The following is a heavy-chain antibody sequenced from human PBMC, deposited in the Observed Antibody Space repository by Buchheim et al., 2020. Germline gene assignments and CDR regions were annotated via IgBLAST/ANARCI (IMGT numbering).Heavy chain of an antibody. D-gene: IGHD3-22*01. CDR1: GFTFSSYW. J-gene: IGHJ6*02. Sequence: EVQLVESGGGLVQPGGSLRLSCAASGFTFSSYWMHWVRQAPGKGLVWVSRINSDGSSTSYADSVKGRFTISRDNAKKTLYLQMNSLRAEDTAVYYCARLPRYYYDSSGYYSPDYYYYGMDVWGQGTT. V-gene: IGHV3-74*01. CDR3: ARLPRYYYDSSGYYSPDYYYYGMDV. CDR2: INSDGSST.